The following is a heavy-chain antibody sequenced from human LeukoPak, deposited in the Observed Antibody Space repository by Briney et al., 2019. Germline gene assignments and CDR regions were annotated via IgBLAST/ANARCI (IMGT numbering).Heavy chain of an antibody. V-gene: IGHV1-2*02. CDR2: IKPDTGGT. CDR1: GFSFTAHY. Sequence: ASVKVSCTTSGFSFTAHYMHWVRQAPGQGLEWMGWIKPDTGGTYYAQTFQGRFTMTVDVAISTVSMELTSLRSDDTAIYYCARDNHWGPDHWGQGTLVTVSS. J-gene: IGHJ4*02. D-gene: IGHD7-27*01. CDR3: ARDNHWGPDH.